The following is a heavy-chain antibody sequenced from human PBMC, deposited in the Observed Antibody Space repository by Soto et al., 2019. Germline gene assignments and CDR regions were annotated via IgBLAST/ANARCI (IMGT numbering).Heavy chain of an antibody. Sequence: EVQMVEFGGGLVKPGGSLRLSCAASGFTFSTYTMNWVRQAPGKGLEWVSSISSSSTDIYYADSLKGRFTISRDNAKNSVYLQMNSLEVGDTGVYFCARGYCSDRSCYSEGSNLGEYWGQATLVSVSS. D-gene: IGHD2-15*01. CDR2: ISSSSTDI. J-gene: IGHJ4*02. V-gene: IGHV3-21*06. CDR3: ARGYCSDRSCYSEGSNLGEY. CDR1: GFTFSTYT.